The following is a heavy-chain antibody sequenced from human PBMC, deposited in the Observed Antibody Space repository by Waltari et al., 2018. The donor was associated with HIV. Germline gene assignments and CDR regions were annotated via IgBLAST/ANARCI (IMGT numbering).Heavy chain of an antibody. CDR1: GYTFTSYD. Sequence: QVQLVQSGAEVQKPGTSVTVYCKASGYTFTSYDINWVRQAPGQGLEWMGWMNPNSANTGYAQSFQGRVTMTRNTSIGTAYMELSSLRSEDTAVYYCARNGVRGDRYFDYWGQGTLVTVSS. V-gene: IGHV1-8*01. D-gene: IGHD3-16*01. CDR3: ARNGVRGDRYFDY. J-gene: IGHJ4*02. CDR2: MNPNSANT.